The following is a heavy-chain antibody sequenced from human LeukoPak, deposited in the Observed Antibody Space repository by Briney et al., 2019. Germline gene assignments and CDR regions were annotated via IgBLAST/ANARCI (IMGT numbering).Heavy chain of an antibody. CDR3: ARGTYGSGSYYKDLLFDY. D-gene: IGHD3-10*01. CDR2: ISQTGST. V-gene: IGHV4-4*02. Sequence: SETLSLTCAVSGASITSNYWWTWVRQPPGKGLEWIGEISQTGSTNYNPSLKSRVTISVDTSKNLFSLKLSSVTAADTAVYYCARGTYGSGSYYKDLLFDYWGQGTLVTVSS. J-gene: IGHJ4*02. CDR1: GASITSNYW.